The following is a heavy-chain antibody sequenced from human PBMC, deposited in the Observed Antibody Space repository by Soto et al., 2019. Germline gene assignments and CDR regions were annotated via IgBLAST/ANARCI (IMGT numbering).Heavy chain of an antibody. CDR2: ISYDGSNK. CDR1: GFTFSSYA. V-gene: IGHV3-30-3*01. CDR3: ARDSAPCEGGDCYSHYYYGMDV. J-gene: IGHJ6*02. D-gene: IGHD2-21*02. Sequence: QSGGSLRLSCAASGFTFSSYAMHWVRQAPGKGLEWVAVISYDGSNKYYADSVKGRFTISRDNSKNTLYLQMNSLRAEDTAVYYCARDSAPCEGGDCYSHYYYGMDVWGQGTTVTVSS.